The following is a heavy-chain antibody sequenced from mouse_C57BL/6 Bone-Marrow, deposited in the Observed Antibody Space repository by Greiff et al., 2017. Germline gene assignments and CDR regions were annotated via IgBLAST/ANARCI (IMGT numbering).Heavy chain of an antibody. Sequence: QVQLQQSGAELVRPGTSVKVSCKASGYAFTNYLIEWVKQRPGQGLEWIGVINPGSGGTNYNEKFKGKATLTADKSSSTAYMQLSSLTSEASAVYFCARELGWFAYWGQGTLVTVSA. CDR2: INPGSGGT. CDR3: ARELGWFAY. J-gene: IGHJ3*01. V-gene: IGHV1-54*01. CDR1: GYAFTNYL. D-gene: IGHD4-1*01.